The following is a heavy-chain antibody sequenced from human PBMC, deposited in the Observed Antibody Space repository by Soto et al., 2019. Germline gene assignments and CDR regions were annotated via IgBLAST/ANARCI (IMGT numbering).Heavy chain of an antibody. Sequence: VQLLESGGGLVQPGGSLRLSCAASGFTFSSYGMHWVRQAPGKGLEWVAVISYDGSNKYYADSVKGRFTISRDNSKNTLYLQMNSLRAEDTAVYYCAKGVGYCSGGSCYSPDYYYGMDVWGQGTTVTVSS. CDR2: ISYDGSNK. J-gene: IGHJ6*02. CDR1: GFTFSSYG. V-gene: IGHV3-30*18. D-gene: IGHD2-15*01. CDR3: AKGVGYCSGGSCYSPDYYYGMDV.